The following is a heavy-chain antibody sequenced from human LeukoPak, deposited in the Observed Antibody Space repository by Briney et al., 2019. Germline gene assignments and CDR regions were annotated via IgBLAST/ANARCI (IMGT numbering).Heavy chain of an antibody. J-gene: IGHJ5*02. Sequence: SETLSLTCAVYGGSFSGYYWSWIRQPPGTGLEWIGEINHSGSTNYNPSLKSRVTISVDTSKNQFSLKLNSVTAADTAVYYCARVLVLYDSSGYYFGPWGQGTLVTVSS. CDR1: GGSFSGYY. CDR2: INHSGST. D-gene: IGHD3-22*01. V-gene: IGHV4-34*01. CDR3: ARVLVLYDSSGYYFGP.